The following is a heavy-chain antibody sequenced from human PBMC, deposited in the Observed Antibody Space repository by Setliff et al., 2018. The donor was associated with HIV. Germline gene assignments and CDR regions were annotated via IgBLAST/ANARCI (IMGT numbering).Heavy chain of an antibody. CDR2: IYSGGST. J-gene: IGHJ4*02. D-gene: IGHD1-1*01. Sequence: GGSLRLSCAASGFTVSRNYMSWVRQAPGKGLEWVSVIYSGGSTYYADSVKGRFTISRDNSKNTLYLQMNSLRAEDTAVYYCARVGLVQLERRGLNYFDYWGQGTLVTVSS. CDR1: GFTVSRNY. V-gene: IGHV3-66*01. CDR3: ARVGLVQLERRGLNYFDY.